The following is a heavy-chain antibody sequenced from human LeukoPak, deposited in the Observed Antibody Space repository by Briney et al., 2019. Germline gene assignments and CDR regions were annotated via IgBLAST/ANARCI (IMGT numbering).Heavy chain of an antibody. CDR1: GYTFTSYA. CDR2: INAGNGNT. Sequence: ASVKVSCKASGYTFTSYAMHWARQAPGQRLEWMGWINAGNGNTKYSQEFQGRVTITRDTSASTAYMELSSLRAEDTAVYYCARDRKYYDLGWDDAFDIWGQGTMVTVSS. J-gene: IGHJ3*02. D-gene: IGHD3-22*01. V-gene: IGHV1-3*03. CDR3: ARDRKYYDLGWDDAFDI.